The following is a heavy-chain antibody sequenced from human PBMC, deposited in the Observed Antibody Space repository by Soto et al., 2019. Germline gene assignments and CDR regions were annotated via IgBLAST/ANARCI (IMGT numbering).Heavy chain of an antibody. CDR3: AGGVKTGTTGISGMDV. Sequence: QVQLVQSGAEVKKPGSSVKVSCKASGGTFSSYAISWVRQAPGQGLECMGGIIPIFGTANYAQKFQGRVTITADESTSTAYMELSSLRSEDTAVYYCAGGVKTGTTGISGMDVWGHGTTVTVSS. CDR1: GGTFSSYA. J-gene: IGHJ6*02. V-gene: IGHV1-69*01. CDR2: IIPIFGTA. D-gene: IGHD1-7*01.